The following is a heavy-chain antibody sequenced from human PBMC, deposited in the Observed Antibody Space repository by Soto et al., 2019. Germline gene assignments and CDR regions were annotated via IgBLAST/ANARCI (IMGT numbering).Heavy chain of an antibody. Sequence: GGSLRLSCAASGFSLSYAWMNWVRQAPGKGLEWVGRIKSKSDGGTIDYAAPVKGRFAISRDDSENALYLQMKSLKTEDTGVYYCATGEYWANGICNYHFYGMNVWGQGTTVTVSS. J-gene: IGHJ6*02. D-gene: IGHD2-8*01. CDR3: ATGEYWANGICNYHFYGMNV. CDR1: GFSLSYAW. CDR2: IKSKSDGGTI. V-gene: IGHV3-15*01.